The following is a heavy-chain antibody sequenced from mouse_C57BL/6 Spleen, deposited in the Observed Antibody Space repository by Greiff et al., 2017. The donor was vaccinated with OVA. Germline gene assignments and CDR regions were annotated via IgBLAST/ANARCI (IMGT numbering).Heavy chain of an antibody. CDR1: GFSLTSYG. V-gene: IGHV2-4*01. CDR3: AKDGNYGFAY. CDR2: IWSGGST. D-gene: IGHD2-1*01. Sequence: QVHVKQSGPGLVQPSQSLSITCTVSGFSLTSYGVHWVRQPPGKGLEWLGVIWSGGSTDYNAAFISRLSISKDNSKSQVFFKMNSLQADDTAIYYCAKDGNYGFAYWGQGTLVTVSA. J-gene: IGHJ3*01.